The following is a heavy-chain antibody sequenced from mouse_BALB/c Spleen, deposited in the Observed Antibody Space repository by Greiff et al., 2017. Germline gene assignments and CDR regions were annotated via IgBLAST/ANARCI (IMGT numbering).Heavy chain of an antibody. CDR3: ARKGYYGSSYEGGYAMDY. Sequence: QVQLQQSGPGLVQPSQSLSITCTVSGFSLTSYGVHWVRQSPGKGLEWLGVIWSGGSTDYNAAFISRLSISKDNSKSQVFFKMNSLQANDTAIYYCARKGYYGSSYEGGYAMDYWGQGTSVTVSS. CDR1: GFSLTSYG. CDR2: IWSGGST. J-gene: IGHJ4*01. D-gene: IGHD1-1*01. V-gene: IGHV2-2*02.